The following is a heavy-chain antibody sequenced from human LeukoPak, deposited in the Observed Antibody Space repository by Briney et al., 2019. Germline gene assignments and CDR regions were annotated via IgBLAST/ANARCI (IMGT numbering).Heavy chain of an antibody. D-gene: IGHD2-15*01. CDR2: FDPEDGET. CDR1: GYTLTELS. Sequence: ASVKVSCKVSGYTLTELSMHWVRQAPGKGLEWMGGFDPEDGETIYAQKFQGRVTITADESTSTAYMELSSLRSEDTAVYYCARNLHRGPLDYWGQGTLVTVSS. V-gene: IGHV1-24*01. J-gene: IGHJ4*02. CDR3: ARNLHRGPLDY.